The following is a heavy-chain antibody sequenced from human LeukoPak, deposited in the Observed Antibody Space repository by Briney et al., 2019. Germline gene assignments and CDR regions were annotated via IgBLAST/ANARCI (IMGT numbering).Heavy chain of an antibody. Sequence: ASETLSLTCTVSGGSMSSYYWSWIRQPPGEGLEWIGYIYYSGSTNYNPSLKSRVTISVDTSKNQFSLKLSSVTAADTAVYYCARDYYDSSGYYYRGFDIWGQGTMVTVSS. CDR1: GGSMSSYY. CDR2: IYYSGST. CDR3: ARDYYDSSGYYYRGFDI. J-gene: IGHJ3*02. D-gene: IGHD3-22*01. V-gene: IGHV4-59*01.